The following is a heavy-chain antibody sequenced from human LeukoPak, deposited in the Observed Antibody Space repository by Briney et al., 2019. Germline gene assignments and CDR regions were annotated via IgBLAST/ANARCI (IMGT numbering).Heavy chain of an antibody. Sequence: PGGSLRLSCAASGFTFRSYDMSWVRQAPGKGLEWVSFITSSSSIYYSDSVKGRFTISRDNSKNSLFLQMNSLRAEDTAVYYCAMQWLVKGGYYFDYWGQGTLVSVSS. CDR1: GFTFRSYD. D-gene: IGHD6-19*01. J-gene: IGHJ4*02. CDR3: AMQWLVKGGYYFDY. V-gene: IGHV3-48*01. CDR2: ITSSSSI.